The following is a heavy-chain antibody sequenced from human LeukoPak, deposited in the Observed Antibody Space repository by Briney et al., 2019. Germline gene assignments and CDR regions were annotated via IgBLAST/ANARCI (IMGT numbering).Heavy chain of an antibody. CDR3: AKDVEHATGLGYYYYAMDV. Sequence: GRSLRLSCVASGFTFSTYGMHWVRQAPGKGLEWVALISYDGSNKYFTDSVKGRFTISRDNSKNTVYLQVNSLRAEDTAVYYCAKDVEHATGLGYYYYAMDVWGQGTTVTVSS. CDR2: ISYDGSNK. J-gene: IGHJ6*02. V-gene: IGHV3-30*18. CDR1: GFTFSTYG. D-gene: IGHD5-24*01.